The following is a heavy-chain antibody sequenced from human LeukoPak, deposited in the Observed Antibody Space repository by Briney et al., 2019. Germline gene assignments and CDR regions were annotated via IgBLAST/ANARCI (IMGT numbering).Heavy chain of an antibody. CDR3: ARDLGRSSWFWFDP. J-gene: IGHJ5*02. D-gene: IGHD6-13*01. CDR1: GFTFSSYG. CDR2: IWYDGSNK. Sequence: QAGGSLRLSCAASGFTFSSYGMHWVRQAPGKGLEWVAVIWYDGSNKYYADSVKGRFTISRDNSKNTLYLQMNSLRAEDTAVYYCARDLGRSSWFWFDPWGQGTLVTVSS. V-gene: IGHV3-33*01.